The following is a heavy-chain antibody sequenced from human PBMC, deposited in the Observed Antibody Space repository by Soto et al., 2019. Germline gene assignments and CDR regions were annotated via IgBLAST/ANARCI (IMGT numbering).Heavy chain of an antibody. D-gene: IGHD3-3*01. Sequence: GESLKISCKGSGYSFTSYWIGWVRQMPGKGLEWMGIIYPGDSDTRYSPSFQGQVTISADKSISTAYLQWSSLKASDTAMYYCARVDPLYYDFWSGYQDTYGPLDPWGQGTLVTVSS. J-gene: IGHJ5*02. CDR3: ARVDPLYYDFWSGYQDTYGPLDP. V-gene: IGHV5-51*01. CDR1: GYSFTSYW. CDR2: IYPGDSDT.